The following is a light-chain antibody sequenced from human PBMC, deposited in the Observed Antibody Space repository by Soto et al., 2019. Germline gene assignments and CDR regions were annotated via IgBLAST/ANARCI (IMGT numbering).Light chain of an antibody. Sequence: DIQSTQSPSTLSASVGDRVTITCLASQSISSWLAWYQQKPGKAPKLLIYDASSLESGVPSRFSGSGSGTEFTLTISSLQPDDFATYYCQQYNSYPGTFGQGTKVDNK. J-gene: IGKJ1*01. CDR3: QQYNSYPGT. CDR2: DAS. CDR1: QSISSW. V-gene: IGKV1-5*01.